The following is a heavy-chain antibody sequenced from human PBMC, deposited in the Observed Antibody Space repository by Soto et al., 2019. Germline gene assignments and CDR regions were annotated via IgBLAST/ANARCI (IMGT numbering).Heavy chain of an antibody. CDR1: GYTFTSYG. D-gene: IGHD3-16*01. CDR2: ISAYNGNT. CDR3: AREGVRTYFYTGVDV. Sequence: QVQLVQSGAEVKKPGASVKVSCKTSGYTFTSYGISWVRQAPGQGLEWMGWISAYNGNTNYAQKLQDRVTMTTDTSTTTAYMELRSLRSDDTAVYYCAREGVRTYFYTGVDVWGQGTTVTVSS. J-gene: IGHJ6*02. V-gene: IGHV1-18*01.